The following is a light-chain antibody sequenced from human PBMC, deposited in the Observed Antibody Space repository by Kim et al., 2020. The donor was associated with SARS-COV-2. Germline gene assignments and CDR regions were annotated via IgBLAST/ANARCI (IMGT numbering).Light chain of an antibody. Sequence: SYELTQPPSVSVSPGQTASITCSGDKLGDKYVCWYQQKPGQSPVLVIYQDTKRPSGIPERFSGSNSGNTATLTISGTQAMDEADYYCQAWDSSTKGVFGGGTQLTV. CDR1: KLGDKY. V-gene: IGLV3-1*01. CDR3: QAWDSSTKGV. CDR2: QDT. J-gene: IGLJ3*02.